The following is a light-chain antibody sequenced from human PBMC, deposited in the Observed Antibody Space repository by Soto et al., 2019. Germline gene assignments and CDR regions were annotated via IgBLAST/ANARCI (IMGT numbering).Light chain of an antibody. CDR1: QSVRDN. V-gene: IGKV3-15*01. J-gene: IGKJ2*01. CDR2: GAS. CDR3: QQHNDWPPST. Sequence: ETLLTQSPATLSVSPGERATLSCRASQSVRDNLAWYQQKPGQAPMLLIYGASTRAPGIPDRFSGSGFGTEFSLTISSLQSEDFAVYYCQQHNDWPPSTFGQGTKLEIK.